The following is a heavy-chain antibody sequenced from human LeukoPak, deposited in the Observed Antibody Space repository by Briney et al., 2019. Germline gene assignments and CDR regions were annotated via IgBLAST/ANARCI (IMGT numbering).Heavy chain of an antibody. CDR2: IYSGGST. D-gene: IGHD4-17*01. CDR1: GLTVSSNS. Sequence: GGSLRLSCAASGLTVSSNSMSWVRQAPGKGLEWVSFIYSGGSTYYADSVKGRFTISRDNSKNTLYLQMNSLRADDTAVYYCAGINDYGDPTGAFDIWGQGTMVTVSS. CDR3: AGINDYGDPTGAFDI. J-gene: IGHJ3*02. V-gene: IGHV3-53*01.